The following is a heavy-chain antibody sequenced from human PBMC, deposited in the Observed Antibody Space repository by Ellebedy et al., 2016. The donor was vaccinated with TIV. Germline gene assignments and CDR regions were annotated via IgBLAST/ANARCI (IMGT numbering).Heavy chain of an antibody. V-gene: IGHV1-69*13. Sequence: ASVKVSCXASAGTFSSHAINWVRQAPRQGLEWMGAIIPVFGTPNYAQKFQGRLTVTADESTSTAYMELSSLRSEDTAVYYCASRRQVFSGPRTYRNSFDPWGQGTLVTVSS. J-gene: IGHJ5*02. D-gene: IGHD3-16*02. CDR1: AGTFSSHA. CDR3: ASRRQVFSGPRTYRNSFDP. CDR2: IIPVFGTP.